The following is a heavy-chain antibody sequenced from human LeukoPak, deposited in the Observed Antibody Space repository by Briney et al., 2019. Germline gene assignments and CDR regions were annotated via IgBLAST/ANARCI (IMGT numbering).Heavy chain of an antibody. Sequence: ASVKVSCKASGGTLSSYAISWVRQAPGQGLEWMGGIIPIFGKAKYAQKFQGRVTITTDESTSTAYMELGSLRSEDTAVYYCAIGYSYGYVDYWGQGTLVTVSS. J-gene: IGHJ4*02. CDR2: IIPIFGKA. D-gene: IGHD5-18*01. CDR1: GGTLSSYA. V-gene: IGHV1-69*05. CDR3: AIGYSYGYVDY.